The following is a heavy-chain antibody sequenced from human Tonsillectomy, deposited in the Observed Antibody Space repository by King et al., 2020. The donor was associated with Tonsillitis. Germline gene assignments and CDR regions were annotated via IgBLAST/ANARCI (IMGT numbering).Heavy chain of an antibody. CDR3: AKGTVYCSVGSCYSGAFYI. D-gene: IGHD2-15*01. J-gene: IGHJ3*02. CDR2: IRYDGSNK. CDR1: GFSFSNYG. Sequence: VQLVESGGGVVQPGGSLRLSCAASGFSFSNYGMHWVRQAPGKGLEWVAFIRYDGSNKYYADSVKGRFTISRDSSKNILYLQMNSLRAEDTAVYYCAKGTVYCSVGSCYSGAFYIWGQGTMVTVSS. V-gene: IGHV3-30*02.